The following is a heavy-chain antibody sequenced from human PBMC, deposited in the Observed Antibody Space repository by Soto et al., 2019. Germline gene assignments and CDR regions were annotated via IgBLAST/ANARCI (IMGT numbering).Heavy chain of an antibody. V-gene: IGHV3-11*01. Sequence: GGSLRLSWAASGLTFSYYYMSWIRQAPGKGLEWVSYISSSSSTIYYADSVKGRFTISRDNAKNSLYLQMNSLRAEDTAVYYCARDKPRYYGMDVWGQGTTVTVSS. CDR3: ARDKPRYYGMDV. J-gene: IGHJ6*02. CDR2: ISSSSSTI. CDR1: GLTFSYYY.